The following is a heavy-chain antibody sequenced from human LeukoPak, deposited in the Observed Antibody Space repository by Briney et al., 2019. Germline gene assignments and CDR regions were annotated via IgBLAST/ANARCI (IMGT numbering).Heavy chain of an antibody. D-gene: IGHD7-27*01. CDR2: IYYSGST. V-gene: IGHV4-31*03. CDR3: ARDLGRSYYYYYYGMDV. Sequence: SQTLSLTCTVSGGSISSGGSYWSWIRQHPGKGLEWIGYIYYSGSTYYNPSLKSRVTISVDTSKNQFSLKLSSVTAADTAVYYCARDLGRSYYYYYYGMDVWGQGTTVTVTS. J-gene: IGHJ6*02. CDR1: GGSISSGGSY.